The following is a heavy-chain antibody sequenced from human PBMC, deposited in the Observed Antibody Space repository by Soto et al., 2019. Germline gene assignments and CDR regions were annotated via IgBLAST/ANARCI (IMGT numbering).Heavy chain of an antibody. D-gene: IGHD1-26*01. J-gene: IGHJ6*02. V-gene: IGHV1-46*01. CDR3: ARVRRAGATGYYYYGMDV. Sequence: ASVKVSCKASGYTFTSYYMHWVRQAPGQGLEWMGIINPSGGSTSYAQKFQGRVTMTRDTSTSTVYMELSSLRSEDTAGYYCARVRRAGATGYYYYGMDVWGQGTTVTVSS. CDR2: INPSGGST. CDR1: GYTFTSYY.